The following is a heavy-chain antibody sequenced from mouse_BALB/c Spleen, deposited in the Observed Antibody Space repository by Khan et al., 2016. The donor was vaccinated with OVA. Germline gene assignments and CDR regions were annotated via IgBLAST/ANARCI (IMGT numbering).Heavy chain of an antibody. D-gene: IGHD2-1*01. Sequence: QIQLVQSGPELKKPGETVKISCKASGYTLTNYGMNWVKQAPGKGLKWMGWINTYTGEPTYAEDFKGRIAFSLETSASTAYLQINNLTNEDTATYFCERSNCNCWVAYWGQGTLGTVAA. J-gene: IGHJ3*01. V-gene: IGHV9-3-1*01. CDR1: GYTLTNYG. CDR2: INTYTGEP. CDR3: ERSNCNCWVAY.